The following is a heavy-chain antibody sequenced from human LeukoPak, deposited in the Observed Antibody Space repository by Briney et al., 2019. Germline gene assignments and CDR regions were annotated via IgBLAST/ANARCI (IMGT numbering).Heavy chain of an antibody. D-gene: IGHD3-22*01. CDR3: AKDHGDSGYYPVDY. Sequence: PGGSLRLSCAASGFTFSNYWMHWVRQDPGKGLVWVSFINPDGSTTNYADSVKGRFTISRDNAKNALYLQMNSLRAEDTAVYYCAKDHGDSGYYPVDYWGQGTLVTVSS. V-gene: IGHV3-74*01. J-gene: IGHJ4*02. CDR2: INPDGSTT. CDR1: GFTFSNYW.